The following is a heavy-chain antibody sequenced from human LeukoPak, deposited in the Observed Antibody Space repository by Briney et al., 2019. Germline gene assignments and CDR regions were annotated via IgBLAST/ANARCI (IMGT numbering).Heavy chain of an antibody. V-gene: IGHV3-9*01. J-gene: IGHJ6*02. CDR2: ISWNSDSV. CDR1: GFIFDDYG. CDR3: ARAGGSRYYYAMDV. D-gene: IGHD3-16*01. Sequence: LRLSCAASGFIFDDYGMHWVRQAPGKGLEWVSGISWNSDSVGYADSVKGRFTISRDNAENSLYLQMNSLRAEDTAFYYCARAGGSRYYYAMDVWGQGTTVTVSS.